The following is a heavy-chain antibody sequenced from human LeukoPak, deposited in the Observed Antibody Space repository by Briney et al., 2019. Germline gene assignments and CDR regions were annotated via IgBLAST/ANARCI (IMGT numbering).Heavy chain of an antibody. J-gene: IGHJ4*02. D-gene: IGHD6-13*01. CDR1: GFTFSSYA. Sequence: GGSLRLSCAASGFTFSSYAMSWVRQAPGKGLEWVSAISGSGGSTYYADSVKGRFTISRDNSKNTLYLQMNSLRAEDTAVYYFAKRQQLDYYFDYWGQGTLVTVSS. V-gene: IGHV3-23*01. CDR2: ISGSGGST. CDR3: AKRQQLDYYFDY.